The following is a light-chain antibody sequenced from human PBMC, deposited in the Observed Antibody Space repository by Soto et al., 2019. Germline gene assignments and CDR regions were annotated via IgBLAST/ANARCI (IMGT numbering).Light chain of an antibody. Sequence: DIQMTQSPSTLSASVGDRVTITCRARQSISSWLAWYQQKPGKAPKLLIYKASNLESGVPSRFSGSGSGTEFTRTISSRQPYDLATDYCQQYNNYSFTSSHGTKVDIK. J-gene: IGKJ3*01. CDR3: QQYNNYSFT. CDR2: KAS. V-gene: IGKV1-5*03. CDR1: QSISSW.